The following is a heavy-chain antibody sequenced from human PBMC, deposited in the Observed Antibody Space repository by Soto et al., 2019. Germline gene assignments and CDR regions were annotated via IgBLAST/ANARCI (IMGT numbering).Heavy chain of an antibody. CDR1: GGSFSDYY. CDR2: TDHFGRT. Sequence: PSETLSLTCSAYGGSFSDYYWSWIRQPPGKGLEWIGETDHFGRTNYNPSLKSRVTVSLDAAKNQFSLKLSSVTAADTAVYYCASLSLPLGPAFDPWGQGTLVTVSS. CDR3: ASLSLPLGPAFDP. V-gene: IGHV4-34*01. J-gene: IGHJ5*02. D-gene: IGHD3-16*01.